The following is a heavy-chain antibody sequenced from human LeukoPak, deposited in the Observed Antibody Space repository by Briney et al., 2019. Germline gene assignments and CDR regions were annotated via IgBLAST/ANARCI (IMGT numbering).Heavy chain of an antibody. J-gene: IGHJ4*02. D-gene: IGHD4-17*01. Sequence: SETLSLTXAVYGGSFSGYYWSWIRQPPGKGLEWIGEINHSGSTNYNPSLKSRVTISVDTSKNQFSLKLSSVTAADTAVYYCASMTTVTPSGYWGQGTLVTVSS. CDR1: GGSFSGYY. CDR3: ASMTTVTPSGY. V-gene: IGHV4-34*01. CDR2: INHSGST.